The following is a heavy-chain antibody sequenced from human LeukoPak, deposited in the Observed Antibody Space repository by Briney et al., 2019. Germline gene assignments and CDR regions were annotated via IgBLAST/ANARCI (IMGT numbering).Heavy chain of an antibody. CDR1: GYSSSNYG. D-gene: IGHD6-13*01. J-gene: IGHJ5*02. CDR2: VHIYRVNS. Sequence: VAAVTVSCKASGYSSSNYGFSRVRLAPGPGMEWMGLVHIYRVNSDYAQKFQGRVTMTTDTSTSTVYMEVRGLRSDDTAMYYCARDVGITVADSFDPWGQGTLVTVSS. CDR3: ARDVGITVADSFDP. V-gene: IGHV1-18*01.